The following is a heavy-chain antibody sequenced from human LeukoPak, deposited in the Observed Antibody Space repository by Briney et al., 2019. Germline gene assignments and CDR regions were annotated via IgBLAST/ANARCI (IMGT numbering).Heavy chain of an antibody. CDR3: ARGIHAYGGYGSGSYYPY. J-gene: IGHJ4*02. D-gene: IGHD3-10*01. Sequence: GGSLRLSCAASGFTFSSYWMSWVRQAPGKGLGWVANMKQDGSEKYYVDSVKGRFTISRDNAKNSLYLQMNSLRAEDTAVYYCARGIHAYGGYGSGSYYPYWGQGTLVTVSS. V-gene: IGHV3-7*01. CDR2: MKQDGSEK. CDR1: GFTFSSYW.